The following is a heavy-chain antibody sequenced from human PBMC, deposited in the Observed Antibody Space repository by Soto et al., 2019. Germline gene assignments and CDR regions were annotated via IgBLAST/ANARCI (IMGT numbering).Heavy chain of an antibody. Sequence: SVKVSCKASGGTFSSYAISWVRQAPGQGLEWMGGIIPIFGTANYAQKFQGRVTITADESTSTAYMELSSLRSEDTAVYYCARLNYYGSGSQSDYWGQGTLVTVSS. CDR1: GGTFSSYA. V-gene: IGHV1-69*13. CDR2: IIPIFGTA. CDR3: ARLNYYGSGSQSDY. J-gene: IGHJ4*02. D-gene: IGHD3-10*01.